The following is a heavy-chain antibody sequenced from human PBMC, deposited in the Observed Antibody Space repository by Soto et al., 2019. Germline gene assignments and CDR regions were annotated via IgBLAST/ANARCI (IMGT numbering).Heavy chain of an antibody. Sequence: GESLKISCKGSGYSFTSYWIGWVRQMPGKGLEWMGIIYPGDSDTRYSPSFQGQVTISADKSISTAYLQWSSLKASDTAMYYCARDLSTSFYGAACYYYGMDVWGQGTTVTVSS. CDR1: GYSFTSYW. CDR3: ARDLSTSFYGAACYYYGMDV. CDR2: IYPGDSDT. J-gene: IGHJ6*02. D-gene: IGHD2-2*01. V-gene: IGHV5-51*01.